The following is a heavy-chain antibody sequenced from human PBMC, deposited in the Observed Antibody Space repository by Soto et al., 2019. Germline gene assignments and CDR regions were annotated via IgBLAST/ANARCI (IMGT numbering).Heavy chain of an antibody. Sequence: QVQLVESGGGVVQPGRSLRLSCAASGFTFSSYAMHWVRQAPGKGLEWVAVISYDGSNKYYADSVKGRFTISRDNSKNTLYLQMNSLRAEDTAVYYCARAYCGGDCYTNYYYYGMDVWGQGTTVTVSS. D-gene: IGHD2-21*02. CDR1: GFTFSSYA. CDR3: ARAYCGGDCYTNYYYYGMDV. V-gene: IGHV3-30-3*01. CDR2: ISYDGSNK. J-gene: IGHJ6*02.